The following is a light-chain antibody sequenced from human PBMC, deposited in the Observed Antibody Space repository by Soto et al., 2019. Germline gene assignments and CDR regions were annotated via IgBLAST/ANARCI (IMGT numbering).Light chain of an antibody. V-gene: IGKV3-15*01. Sequence: EIVMTQSPGTLSVSPGERATLSCRASQRISSNLAWYQQKPGQPPRLLIYDASTRATGVPARFSGSGSGTEFTLTITSLQSEDFAVYFCHQYNKWPRTFGRGTKVDIK. J-gene: IGKJ1*01. CDR3: HQYNKWPRT. CDR2: DAS. CDR1: QRISSN.